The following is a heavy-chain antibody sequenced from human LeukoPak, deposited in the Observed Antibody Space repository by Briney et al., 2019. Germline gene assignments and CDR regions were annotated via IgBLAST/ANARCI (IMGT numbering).Heavy chain of an antibody. CDR1: GFTFDDYG. CDR2: INWNGGCT. CDR3: ARGGLYSYGPDDY. J-gene: IGHJ4*02. Sequence: GGSLRLSCAASGFTFDDYGMSWVRQAPGKGLEWVSGINWNGGCTGYADSVRGRFTISRDNAKNSLYLQMNSLRAEDTALYYCARGGLYSYGPDDYWGQGTLVTVSS. V-gene: IGHV3-20*04. D-gene: IGHD5-18*01.